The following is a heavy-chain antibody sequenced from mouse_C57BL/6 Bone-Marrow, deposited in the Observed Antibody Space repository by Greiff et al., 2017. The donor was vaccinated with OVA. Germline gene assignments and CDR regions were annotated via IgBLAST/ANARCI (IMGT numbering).Heavy chain of an antibody. D-gene: IGHD2-2*01. CDR1: GYTFTSYN. CDR3: ARHYYGCDETYFAD. J-gene: IGHJ3*01. V-gene: IGHV1-12*01. CDR2: IYPGNGDT. Sequence: SGAELVRPGASVKMSCKASGYTFTSYNMHWVKQTPRQGLEWIGAIYPGNGDTSYNQKFKGKATLTVDKSSSTAYLQLSSLTSEDSAVYYCARHYYGCDETYFADWGQGTLVTVSA.